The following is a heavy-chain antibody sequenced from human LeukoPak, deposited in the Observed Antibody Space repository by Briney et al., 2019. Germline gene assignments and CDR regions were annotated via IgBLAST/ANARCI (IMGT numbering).Heavy chain of an antibody. CDR2: IYPGDSDT. Sequence: GGSLQISCKGSGYNFATYWIGGVRQLPGKGLEWMGVIYPGDSDTRYSPSFQGQVTISADKSISTAYLQWSSLKASDSAMYYCASQVYCSRTSCSDYWGQGTLVTVSS. D-gene: IGHD2-2*01. V-gene: IGHV5-51*01. CDR1: GYNFATYW. J-gene: IGHJ4*02. CDR3: ASQVYCSRTSCSDY.